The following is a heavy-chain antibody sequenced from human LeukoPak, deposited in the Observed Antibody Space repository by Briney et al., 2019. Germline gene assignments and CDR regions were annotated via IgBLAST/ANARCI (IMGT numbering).Heavy chain of an antibody. CDR2: IWYDGSDK. CDR3: ARRVQYYFDY. V-gene: IGHV3-33*01. CDR1: GFMLSNYD. J-gene: IGHJ4*02. Sequence: PGGSLRLSCAASGFMLSNYDRQWVRQGPGKGLEWVAVIWYDGSDKHYADSVQGRFTISRDNSKNSLYLQMNSLRAEDTALYYCARRVQYYFDYWGQGTLVTVSS.